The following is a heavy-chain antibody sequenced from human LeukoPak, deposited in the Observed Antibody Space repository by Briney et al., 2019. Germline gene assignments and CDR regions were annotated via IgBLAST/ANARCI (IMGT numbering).Heavy chain of an antibody. Sequence: GGSLRLSCAASGFTFSSYGMHWVRQAPGKGLEWVAVIWYDGSNKYYADSVKGRFTISRDNSKNTLYLQMNSLRAEDTAVYYCAITLVRGVIPFDPWGQGTLVTVSS. CDR3: AITLVRGVIPFDP. CDR2: IWYDGSNK. CDR1: GFTFSSYG. J-gene: IGHJ5*02. D-gene: IGHD3-10*01. V-gene: IGHV3-33*01.